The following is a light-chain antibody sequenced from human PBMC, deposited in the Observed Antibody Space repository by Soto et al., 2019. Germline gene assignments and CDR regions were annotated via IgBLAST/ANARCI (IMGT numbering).Light chain of an antibody. Sequence: EIVLTQSPATLSLSPGERATLSCRASQSVNSYLAWYQQKPGQAPRLLIYDASNRATGIPARFSGSGSGTDFTLTISNLEPEDFAVYYCQQRRNWPDTFGQGTKLEIK. V-gene: IGKV3-11*01. J-gene: IGKJ2*01. CDR3: QQRRNWPDT. CDR1: QSVNSY. CDR2: DAS.